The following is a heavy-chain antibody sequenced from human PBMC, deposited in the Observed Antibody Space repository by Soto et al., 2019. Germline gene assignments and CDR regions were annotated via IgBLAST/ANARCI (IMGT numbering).Heavy chain of an antibody. CDR2: ISGGGDTT. V-gene: IGHV3-23*01. CDR1: GFTFNNYA. D-gene: IGHD3-10*01. J-gene: IGHJ4*02. CDR3: AKGRCGSGSLTPRVDF. Sequence: EVQLLESGGGLVQPGGSLRLSCAASGFTFNNYAMTWVRQAPGKGLEWASAISGGGDTTSYADSVNGRFTVSRDGSKNTLYLQMSSLRAEDTALYYCAKGRCGSGSLTPRVDFWGQGTLVTVSS.